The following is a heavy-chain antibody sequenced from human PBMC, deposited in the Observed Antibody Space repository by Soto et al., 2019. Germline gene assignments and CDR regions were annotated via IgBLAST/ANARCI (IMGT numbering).Heavy chain of an antibody. CDR1: GFTFSTYV. Sequence: GGSLRLSCAASGFTFSTYVMHWVRQAPGKGLEWVAVIWHDGSEKKYADSVKGRITISRDNSKNTLYLQMNSLRAEDTAVYYCAREGGFYCSGTFYTYYFDSWGQGTPVTVSS. CDR3: AREGGFYCSGTFYTYYFDS. J-gene: IGHJ4*02. D-gene: IGHD3-10*01. V-gene: IGHV3-33*01. CDR2: IWHDGSEK.